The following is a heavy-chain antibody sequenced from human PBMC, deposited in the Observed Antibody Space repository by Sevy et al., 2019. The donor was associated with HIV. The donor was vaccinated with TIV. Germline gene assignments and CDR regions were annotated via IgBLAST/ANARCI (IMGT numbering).Heavy chain of an antibody. D-gene: IGHD5-12*01. CDR1: GFTVSSNY. Sequence: GGSLRLSCAASGFTVSSNYMSWVRQAPGKGLEWVSVIYSGGSTYYADSVKGRFTISRDNSKNTLYLQMNSLRAEDTAVYYCARESIVATIKPGGRAYYYYGMDVWGQGTTVTVSS. V-gene: IGHV3-53*01. CDR2: IYSGGST. CDR3: ARESIVATIKPGGRAYYYYGMDV. J-gene: IGHJ6*02.